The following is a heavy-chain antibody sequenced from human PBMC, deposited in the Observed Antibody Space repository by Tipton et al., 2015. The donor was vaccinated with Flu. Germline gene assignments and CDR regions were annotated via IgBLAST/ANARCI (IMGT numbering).Heavy chain of an antibody. CDR3: ARDGLITMIVVVTPGASDI. D-gene: IGHD3-22*01. CDR2: IYYSGNT. V-gene: IGHV4-39*07. J-gene: IGHJ3*02. Sequence: LRLSCTVSGGSISSSSYYWGWIRQPPGKGLEWIGSIYYSGNTYYNPSLKSRVTISVDTSKNQFSLKLSSVTAADTAVYYCARDGLITMIVVVTPGASDIWGQGTMVTVSS. CDR1: GGSISSSSYY.